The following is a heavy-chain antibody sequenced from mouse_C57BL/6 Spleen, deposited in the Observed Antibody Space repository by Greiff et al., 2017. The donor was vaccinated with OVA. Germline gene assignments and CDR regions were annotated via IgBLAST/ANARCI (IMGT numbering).Heavy chain of an antibody. CDR3: ARDDNFDY. Sequence: EVQGVESGGGLVKPGGSLKLSCAASGFTFSSYAMSWVRQTPEKRLEWVATISDGGSYTYYPDNVKGRFTISRDNAKNNLYLQMSHLKSEDTAMYYCARDDNFDYWGQGTTLTVSS. CDR1: GFTFSSYA. CDR2: ISDGGSYT. V-gene: IGHV5-4*01. J-gene: IGHJ2*01.